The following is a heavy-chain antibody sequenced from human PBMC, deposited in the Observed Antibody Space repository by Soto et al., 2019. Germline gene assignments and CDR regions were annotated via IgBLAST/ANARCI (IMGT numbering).Heavy chain of an antibody. Sequence: SETLSLTCGVYGGSFTGYYWTWIRQPPGERLEWIGEMNHDGITNYNPSLKSRVAITLDTSKNQFPLRLTSVTAADTAVYFCARGEAYLRGVTFYFHCMDVWGQGTTVTVSS. J-gene: IGHJ6*02. D-gene: IGHD3-10*01. CDR2: MNHDGIT. CDR1: GGSFTGYY. CDR3: ARGEAYLRGVTFYFHCMDV. V-gene: IGHV4-34*01.